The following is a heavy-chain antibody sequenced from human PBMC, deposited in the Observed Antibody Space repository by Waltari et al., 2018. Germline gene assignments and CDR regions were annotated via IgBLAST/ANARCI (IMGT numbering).Heavy chain of an antibody. CDR1: GGSISDNYFY. J-gene: IGHJ5*02. Sequence: QLQLQESGPGLVKPSETLSLTCSVSGGSISDNYFYWGWIRQSPGRELEWIGGISYGGTTKYNPSLESRVSILLDTSKNQFSLKVRSVTAADTAIYFCAREAASTSKWFDPWGQGILVTVSS. CDR3: AREAASTSKWFDP. D-gene: IGHD6-25*01. V-gene: IGHV4-39*02. CDR2: ISYGGTT.